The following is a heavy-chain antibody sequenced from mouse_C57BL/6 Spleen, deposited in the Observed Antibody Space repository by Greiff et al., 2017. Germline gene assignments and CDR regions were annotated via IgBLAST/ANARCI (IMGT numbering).Heavy chain of an antibody. CDR3: LRRVFAY. Sequence: QVQLPQSGAELVRPGASVTLSCKASGYTFTDYEMHWVKQTPVNGLEWIGAIAPETGGTAYTQKFKGKAILTADKSSSTAYMELRSLTSEDSAVYYCLRRVFAYWGQGTLVTVSA. CDR1: GYTFTDYE. J-gene: IGHJ3*01. D-gene: IGHD2-12*01. CDR2: IAPETGGT. V-gene: IGHV1-15*01.